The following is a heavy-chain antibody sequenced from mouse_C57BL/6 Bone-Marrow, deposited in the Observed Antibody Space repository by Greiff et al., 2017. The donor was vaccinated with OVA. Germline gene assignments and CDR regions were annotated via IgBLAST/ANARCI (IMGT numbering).Heavy chain of an antibody. V-gene: IGHV1-81*01. CDR2: IYPRSGNT. CDR1: GYTFTSYG. CDR3: ARGPAQALYYFDY. Sequence: VQLVESGAELARPGASVKLSCKASGYTFTSYGISWVKQRTGQGLEWIGEIYPRSGNTYYNEKFKGKATLTADKSSSTAYMELRSLTSEDSAVYFCARGPAQALYYFDYWGQGTTLTVSS. J-gene: IGHJ2*01. D-gene: IGHD3-2*02.